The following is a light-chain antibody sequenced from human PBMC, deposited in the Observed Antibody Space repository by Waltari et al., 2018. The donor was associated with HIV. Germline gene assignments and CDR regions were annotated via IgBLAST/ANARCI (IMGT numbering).Light chain of an antibody. CDR3: HVWDSRSVI. CDR1: NIGSNS. CDR2: DDS. V-gene: IGLV3-21*04. Sequence: SYVLTQPPSVSVAPGKTARITCGGTNIGSNSVHWYQQKPGQAPLLVKYDDSDRPSGIPERFSGSNSGNTATLTISRVEAGDEADFYCHVWDSRSVIFGGGTKLTVL. J-gene: IGLJ2*01.